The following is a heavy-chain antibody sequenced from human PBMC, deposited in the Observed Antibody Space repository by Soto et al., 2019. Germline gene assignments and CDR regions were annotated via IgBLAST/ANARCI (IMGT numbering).Heavy chain of an antibody. J-gene: IGHJ4*02. CDR2: ISYDGSNK. Sequence: QVQLVESGGGVVQPGRSLRLSCAASGFTFSSYGMHWVRQAPGKGLEWVAVISYDGSNKYYADSVKGRFTISRDNSKNTLYLQMNSLRAEDTAVYYCAKVAYSSCWFMSGSAFDYWGQGTLVTVSS. CDR1: GFTFSSYG. CDR3: AKVAYSSCWFMSGSAFDY. V-gene: IGHV3-30*18. D-gene: IGHD6-19*01.